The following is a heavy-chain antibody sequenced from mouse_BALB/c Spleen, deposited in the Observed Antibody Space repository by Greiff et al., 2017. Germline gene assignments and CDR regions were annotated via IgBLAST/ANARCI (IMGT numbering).Heavy chain of an antibody. J-gene: IGHJ4*01. CDR3: ASAYYGNYYAMDY. CDR1: GFTFTDYY. V-gene: IGHV7-3*02. Sequence: EVQGVESGGGLVQPGGSLRLSCATSGFTFTDYYMSWVRQPPGKALEWLGFIRNKANGYTTEYSASVKGRFTISRDNSQSILYLQMNTLRAEDSATYYCASAYYGNYYAMDYWGQGTSVTVSS. CDR2: IRNKANGYTT. D-gene: IGHD2-10*01.